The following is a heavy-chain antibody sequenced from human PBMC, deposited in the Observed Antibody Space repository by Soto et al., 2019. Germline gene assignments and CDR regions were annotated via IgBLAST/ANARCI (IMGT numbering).Heavy chain of an antibody. CDR3: ARXTIITIFGVVINNWFDP. J-gene: IGHJ5*02. Sequence: PSETLSLTCAVSGGSISGGGYSWSWIRQPPGKGLEWIGYIYHSGSTYYNPSLKSRVTISVDRSKNQFSLKLSSVTAADTAVYYCARXTIITIFGVVINNWFDPWGQGTLVTVSS. CDR2: IYHSGST. CDR1: GGSISGGGYS. D-gene: IGHD3-3*01. V-gene: IGHV4-30-2*01.